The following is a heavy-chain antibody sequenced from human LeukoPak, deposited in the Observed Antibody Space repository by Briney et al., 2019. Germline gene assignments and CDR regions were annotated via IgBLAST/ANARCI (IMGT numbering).Heavy chain of an antibody. CDR1: GFTFSSYW. V-gene: IGHV3-7*01. D-gene: IGHD3-10*01. Sequence: GGSLRLSCAASGFTFSSYWMSWVRQAPGKGLEWVANIKQDGSEKYYADSVKGRFTISRDNAKNSLYLQMNSLRAEDTAVYYCARDHYYYGSGSYYNVPYWGQGTLVTVSS. J-gene: IGHJ4*02. CDR2: IKQDGSEK. CDR3: ARDHYYYGSGSYYNVPY.